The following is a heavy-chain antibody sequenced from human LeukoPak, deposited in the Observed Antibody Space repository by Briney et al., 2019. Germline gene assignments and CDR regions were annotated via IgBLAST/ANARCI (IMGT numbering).Heavy chain of an antibody. D-gene: IGHD6-13*01. CDR3: ARDSSSSWYFLGGWFDP. V-gene: IGHV4-39*07. CDR1: GGSISSSSYY. J-gene: IGHJ5*02. Sequence: SETLSLTCTVSGGSISSSSYYWGWIRQPPGKGLEWIGSIYYSGSTYYNPSLKSRVTISVDTSKNQFSLKLSSVTAADTAVYYCARDSSSSWYFLGGWFDPWGQGTLVTVSS. CDR2: IYYSGST.